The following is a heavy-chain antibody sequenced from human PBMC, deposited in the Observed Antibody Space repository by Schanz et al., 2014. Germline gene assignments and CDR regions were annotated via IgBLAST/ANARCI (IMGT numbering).Heavy chain of an antibody. CDR1: GFTVNTNY. Sequence: EVHLEESGGGLVQPGGSLRLSCAVSGFTVNTNYMSWVRQAPGKGLEWISSMYINSGSTQYADSVKGRFTISRDNSKNTLYLQMNSLRPEDTALYYCARLWGSAWHSPNHDSFDTWGQGTMVTVSS. D-gene: IGHD6-19*01. J-gene: IGHJ3*02. CDR3: ARLWGSAWHSPNHDSFDT. CDR2: MYINSGST. V-gene: IGHV3-66*02.